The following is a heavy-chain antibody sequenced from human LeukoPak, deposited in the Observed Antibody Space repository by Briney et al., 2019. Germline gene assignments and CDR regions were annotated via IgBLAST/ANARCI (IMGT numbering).Heavy chain of an antibody. CDR1: GGSISSYY. CDR2: IYYSGST. D-gene: IGHD5-18*01. Sequence: SETLSLTCTVSGGSISSYYWSRIRQPPGKGLEWIGYIYYSGSTYYNPSLKSRVTISVDTSKNQFSLRLSSVTAADTAVYYCARGYSYGYYWGQGTLVTVSS. V-gene: IGHV4-30-4*01. CDR3: ARGYSYGYY. J-gene: IGHJ4*02.